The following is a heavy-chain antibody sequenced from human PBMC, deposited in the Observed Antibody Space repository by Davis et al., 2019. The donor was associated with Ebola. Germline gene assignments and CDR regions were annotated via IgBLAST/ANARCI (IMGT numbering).Heavy chain of an antibody. CDR1: GFTFSNYW. J-gene: IGHJ4*02. CDR3: ARKSTFFDY. Sequence: PGGSLRLSCAASGFTFSNYWTSWVRQAPGKGLEWVANIKQDESEKYYVDSVKGRFTISRDNAKNSLYLQMNSLRAGDTAVYYCARKSTFFDYWGQGTRVTVSS. D-gene: IGHD3-16*01. V-gene: IGHV3-7*03. CDR2: IKQDESEK.